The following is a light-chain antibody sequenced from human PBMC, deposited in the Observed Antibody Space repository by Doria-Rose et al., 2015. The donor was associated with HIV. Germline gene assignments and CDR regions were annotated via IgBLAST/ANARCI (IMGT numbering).Light chain of an antibody. CDR2: DGS. CDR3: HQYGTSWT. CDR1: QSFSSTY. Sequence: TQSTGTLSLSPGERATLSCRASQSFSSTYLAWYQQKPGQARSLLIYDGSTRATGIPDRFSASESGTDFTLTVNRLEPEDFALYYCHQYGTSWTFGQGTKVEI. J-gene: IGKJ1*01. V-gene: IGKV3-20*01.